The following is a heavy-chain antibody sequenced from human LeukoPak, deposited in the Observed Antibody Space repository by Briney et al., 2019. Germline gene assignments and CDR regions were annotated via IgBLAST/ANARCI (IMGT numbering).Heavy chain of an antibody. CDR1: GFTFSSYW. V-gene: IGHV4-34*01. J-gene: IGHJ5*02. CDR3: ARVLPVLRFLEWLSGGENWFDP. Sequence: GSLRLSCAASGFTFSSYWMSWIRQPPGKGLEWIGEINHSGSTNYNPSLKSRVTISVDTSKNQFSLKLSSVTAADTAVYYCARVLPVLRFLEWLSGGENWFDPWGQGTLVTVSS. CDR2: INHSGST. D-gene: IGHD3-3*01.